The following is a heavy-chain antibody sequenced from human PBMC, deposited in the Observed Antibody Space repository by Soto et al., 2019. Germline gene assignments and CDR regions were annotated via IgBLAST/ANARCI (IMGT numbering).Heavy chain of an antibody. CDR3: ARANIVATPGGLDY. J-gene: IGHJ4*02. D-gene: IGHD5-12*01. CDR2: IYYSGST. Sequence: PSETLSLTCTVSGGSVSSGSYYWSWIRQPPGKGLEWIGYIYYSGSTNYNPSLKSRVTISVDTSKNQFSLKLSSVTAADTAVYYCARANIVATPGGLDYWGQGTLVTVSS. CDR1: GGSVSSGSYY. V-gene: IGHV4-61*01.